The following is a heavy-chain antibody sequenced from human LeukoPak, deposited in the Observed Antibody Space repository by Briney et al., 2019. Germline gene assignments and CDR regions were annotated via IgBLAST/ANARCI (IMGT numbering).Heavy chain of an antibody. Sequence: SETLSLTCTVSGGSINSYYWSWIRQPPGKGLEWIGYIYYSGSTNYNPSLKSRVTISVDTSKNQFSLKLSSVTAADTAVYYCASQTTATKDGWFGPWGQGTLVTVSS. D-gene: IGHD4-17*01. V-gene: IGHV4-59*08. CDR2: IYYSGST. J-gene: IGHJ5*02. CDR1: GGSINSYY. CDR3: ASQTTATKDGWFGP.